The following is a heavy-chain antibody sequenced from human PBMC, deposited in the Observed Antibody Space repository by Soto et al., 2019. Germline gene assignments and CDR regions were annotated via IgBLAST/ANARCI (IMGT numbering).Heavy chain of an antibody. D-gene: IGHD2-15*01. V-gene: IGHV3-21*01. J-gene: IGHJ5*02. Sequence: GGSLRLSCAASGFTFSSYSMNWVRQAPGKGLEWVSSISSSSSYIYYADSVKGRFTISRDNAKNSLYLQMNSLRAKDTAVYYCARGAYCSGGSCPYNTLNWFDPWGQGTLVTVCS. CDR3: ARGAYCSGGSCPYNTLNWFDP. CDR2: ISSSSSYI. CDR1: GFTFSSYS.